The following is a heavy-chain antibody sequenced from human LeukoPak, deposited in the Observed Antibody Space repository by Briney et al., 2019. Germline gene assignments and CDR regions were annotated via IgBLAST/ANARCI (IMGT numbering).Heavy chain of an antibody. Sequence: SETLSLTCTVSGGSISSYYWGWIRQPPGKGLEWIGYIYTSGSTNYNPSLKSRVTISVDTSKNQFSLKLSSVTAADTAVYYCARLRRFTYYYYYYMDVWGKGTTVTVSS. D-gene: IGHD5-12*01. CDR1: GGSISSYY. CDR2: IYTSGST. CDR3: ARLRRFTYYYYYYMDV. J-gene: IGHJ6*03. V-gene: IGHV4-4*09.